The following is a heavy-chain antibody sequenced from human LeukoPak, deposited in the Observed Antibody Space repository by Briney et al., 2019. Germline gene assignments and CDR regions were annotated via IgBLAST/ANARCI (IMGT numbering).Heavy chain of an antibody. V-gene: IGHV4-34*01. J-gene: IGHJ5*02. CDR3: ARLDQQLVFLFARNWFDP. D-gene: IGHD6-13*01. CDR1: GGSFSGYY. CDR2: INHSGST. Sequence: SETLSLTCAVYGGSFSGYYWSWIRQPPGKGLEWIGEINHSGSTNYNPSLKSRVTISVDTSKNQFSLKLSSVTAADTAVYYCARLDQQLVFLFARNWFDPWGQGTLVTVSS.